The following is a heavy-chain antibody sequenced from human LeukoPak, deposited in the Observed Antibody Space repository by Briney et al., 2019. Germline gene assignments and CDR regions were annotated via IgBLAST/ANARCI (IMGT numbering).Heavy chain of an antibody. Sequence: GGSLRLSCAASGFTVSSNYMNWVRQAPGKGLEWVSIIHSGGSTYYADSVKGRFTISRDNSKNTLYLQMNSLRAEDTAVYYCARDQGPAAGHYGMDVWAKGQWSPSL. CDR3: ARDQGPAAGHYGMDV. CDR1: GFTVSSNY. CDR2: IHSGGST. V-gene: IGHV3-53*01. J-gene: IGHJ6*02. D-gene: IGHD6-19*01.